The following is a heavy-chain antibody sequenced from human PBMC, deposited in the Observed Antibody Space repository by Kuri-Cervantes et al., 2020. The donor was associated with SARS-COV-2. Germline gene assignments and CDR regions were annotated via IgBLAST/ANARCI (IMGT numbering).Heavy chain of an antibody. CDR2: VRGKANNYAT. Sequence: GESLKISCEVSGFLFSASAIHWVRQASGKGLEWVGRVRGKANNYATAYAASVRGRFTISRDDSKNTLYLQMNSLRAEDTAVYYCAKEIYGSGSYYNGWVYFDYWGQGTLVTVSS. D-gene: IGHD3-10*01. J-gene: IGHJ4*02. CDR3: AKEIYGSGSYYNGWVYFDY. V-gene: IGHV3-73*01. CDR1: GFLFSASA.